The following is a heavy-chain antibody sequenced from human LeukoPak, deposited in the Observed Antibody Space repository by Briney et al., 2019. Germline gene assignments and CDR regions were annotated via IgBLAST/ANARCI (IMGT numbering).Heavy chain of an antibody. Sequence: SETLSLTCTVSGGSISSSSYYWGWIRQPPGKGLGWIGSIYYSGSTYYNPSLKSRVTISVDTSKNQFSLKLSSVTAADTAVYYCARLYYYDSSGYAGPARFDYWGQGTLVTVSS. D-gene: IGHD3-22*01. CDR1: GGSISSSSYY. V-gene: IGHV4-39*07. CDR2: IYYSGST. CDR3: ARLYYYDSSGYAGPARFDY. J-gene: IGHJ4*02.